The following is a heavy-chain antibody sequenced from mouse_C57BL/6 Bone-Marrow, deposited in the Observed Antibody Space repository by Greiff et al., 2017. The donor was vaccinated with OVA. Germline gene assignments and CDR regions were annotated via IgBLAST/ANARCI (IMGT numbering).Heavy chain of an antibody. CDR2: TFYSGIT. CDR1: GFSINSDCY. Sequence: VQLQQSGPSLVRPSPTLSLTCTVTGFSINSDCYWIWIRQFPGNKLEYIGYTFYSGITYYNPYLESRTYITRDTSKNQFSLKLSSVTTEDTATYYCAGDPTTGVAHWYFDVWGTGTTVTVSS. D-gene: IGHD1-1*01. CDR3: AGDPTTGVAHWYFDV. J-gene: IGHJ1*03. V-gene: IGHV3-3*01.